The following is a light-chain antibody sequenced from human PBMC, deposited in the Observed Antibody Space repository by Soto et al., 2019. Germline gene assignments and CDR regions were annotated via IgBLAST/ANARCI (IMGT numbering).Light chain of an antibody. J-gene: IGKJ1*01. CDR1: QSVSSSY. CDR3: QQYGSSPRT. CDR2: GAS. Sequence: EIVLTQSPGTLSLSPGERATLSCRSSQSVSSSYLAWYQQKPGQAPRPLIYGASSRATGIPDRFSGSGSGTDFTLTITTLEPEDFAVYYCQQYGSSPRTFGQGTKVDI. V-gene: IGKV3-20*01.